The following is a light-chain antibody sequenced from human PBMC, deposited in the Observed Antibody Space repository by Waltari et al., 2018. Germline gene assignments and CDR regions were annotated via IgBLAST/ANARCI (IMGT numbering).Light chain of an antibody. CDR3: QQYYNTPYT. CDR1: PSVLYSSNNKNY. J-gene: IGKJ2*01. V-gene: IGKV4-1*01. Sequence: DIVMTQSPDSLALSLGERSTINCKSSPSVLYSSNNKNYLAWYQQKPGQPPRLLIYWASTRQSGVPDRFSGSGSGTDFTLTISSLQAEDVAVYYCQQYYNTPYTFGQGTKLEIK. CDR2: WAS.